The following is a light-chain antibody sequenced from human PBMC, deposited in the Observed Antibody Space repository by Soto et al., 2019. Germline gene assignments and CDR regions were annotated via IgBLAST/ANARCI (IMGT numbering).Light chain of an antibody. J-gene: IGKJ5*01. Sequence: DIQMTQSPSSLSASVGDRVTITCLASQSISSYLNWYQQKPGKAPKLLIYAASSLQSGVPSRFSGSRSGTDFTLTISSLQPEDFATYYCQQSYSSLITFGQGTRLEIK. V-gene: IGKV1-39*01. CDR1: QSISSY. CDR2: AAS. CDR3: QQSYSSLIT.